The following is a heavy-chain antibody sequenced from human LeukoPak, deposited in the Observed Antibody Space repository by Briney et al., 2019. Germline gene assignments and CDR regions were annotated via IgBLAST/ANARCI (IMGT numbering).Heavy chain of an antibody. CDR1: GFTYSSYE. D-gene: IGHD2-15*01. V-gene: IGHV3-48*03. Sequence: RTGGSLRLSCAASGFTYSSYEMNWVRQAPGKGLEWVSYISGSGSNIYYADSVKGRFTISRDNAKNSLYLQMNSLRAEDTAAYYCARDRLAYGAFDIWGQGTMVTVSS. J-gene: IGHJ3*02. CDR3: ARDRLAYGAFDI. CDR2: ISGSGSNI.